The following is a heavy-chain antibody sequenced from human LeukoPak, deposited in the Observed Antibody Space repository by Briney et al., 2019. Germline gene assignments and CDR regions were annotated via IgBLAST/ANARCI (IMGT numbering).Heavy chain of an antibody. CDR2: INHSGST. Sequence: PSETLSLTCAVYGGSFSGYYWSWICQPPGKGLEWIGEINHSGSTNYNPSLKSRVTISVDTSKNQFSLKLSSVTAADTAVYYCARQTPGFMVAGYLDYWGQGTLVTVSS. V-gene: IGHV4-34*01. D-gene: IGHD3-10*01. CDR3: ARQTPGFMVAGYLDY. J-gene: IGHJ4*02. CDR1: GGSFSGYY.